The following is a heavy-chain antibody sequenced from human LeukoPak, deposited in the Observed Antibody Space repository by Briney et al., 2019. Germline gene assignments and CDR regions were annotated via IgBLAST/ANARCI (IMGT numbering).Heavy chain of an antibody. CDR1: GFTLSSYG. J-gene: IGHJ4*02. CDR2: IRYDGSNK. CDR3: ARSDHYDSNGYYDY. Sequence: GGSLRLSCAASGFTLSSYGMHWVHQAPGKGLEWVAFIRYDGSNKYYADSVKGRFTISRDNSKNTLYLQMNSLRAEDTAVYYCARSDHYDSNGYYDYWGQGTLVTVSS. D-gene: IGHD3-22*01. V-gene: IGHV3-30*02.